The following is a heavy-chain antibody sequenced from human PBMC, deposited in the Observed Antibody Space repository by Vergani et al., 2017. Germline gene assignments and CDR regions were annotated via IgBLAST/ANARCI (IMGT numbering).Heavy chain of an antibody. CDR2: ISSSSSYT. CDR3: ARDRPAYYYDSSGYPGY. Sequence: EVQLVESGGGLVQPGGSLRLSCAASGFTFSSYSMNWVRQAPGKGLEWVSYISSSSSYTNYADSVKGRFTISRDNAKNSLYLQMNSLRAEDTAVYYCARDRPAYYYDSSGYPGYWGQGTLVTVSS. CDR1: GFTFSSYS. D-gene: IGHD3-22*01. J-gene: IGHJ4*02. V-gene: IGHV3-48*04.